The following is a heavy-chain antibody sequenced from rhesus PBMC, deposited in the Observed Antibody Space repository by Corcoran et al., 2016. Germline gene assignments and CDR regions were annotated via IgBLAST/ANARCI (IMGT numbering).Heavy chain of an antibody. CDR1: GGSISSSY. V-gene: IGHV4-169*02. Sequence: QLQLQESGPGLVKPSETLSVTCAVSGGSISSSYWSWIRQAPGKGLEWIGYIYGGCSSTNSNPSHKSRVTLSVDTSKNQLSLNLSSVTAADTAVYYCASDRYCTGSGCYALDYWGQGVLVTVSS. J-gene: IGHJ4*01. CDR3: ASDRYCTGSGCYALDY. CDR2: IYGGCSST. D-gene: IGHD2-21*01.